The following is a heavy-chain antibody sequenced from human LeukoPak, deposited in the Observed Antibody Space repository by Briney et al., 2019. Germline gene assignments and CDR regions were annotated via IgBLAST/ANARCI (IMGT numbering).Heavy chain of an antibody. CDR3: TRNSGWYGLS. V-gene: IGHV3-21*04. D-gene: IGHD6-19*01. CDR1: GFSFSSYR. J-gene: IGHJ1*01. CDR2: VSNSGDYI. Sequence: GGSLRLSCAASGFSFSSYRMNWVRQAPGKGLEWVSSVSNSGDYIHYADSVKGRFTISRDNSNNTLFLHLNSLRGEDTAVYYCTRNSGWYGLSWGQGTLVTVSS.